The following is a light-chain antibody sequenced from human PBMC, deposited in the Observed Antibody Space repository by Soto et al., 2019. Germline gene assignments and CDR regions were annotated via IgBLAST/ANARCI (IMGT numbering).Light chain of an antibody. V-gene: IGKV3-11*01. J-gene: IGKJ3*01. Sequence: EIVLTQSPATLSLSPGERATLYCRASQSVSSYLAWYQQKPGQAPRLLIYDASNRATGIPARFSGSGSGTDFTLTISSLAPEDFAVYYCQQRSNWPPLFTFGPGTKVDIK. CDR1: QSVSSY. CDR3: QQRSNWPPLFT. CDR2: DAS.